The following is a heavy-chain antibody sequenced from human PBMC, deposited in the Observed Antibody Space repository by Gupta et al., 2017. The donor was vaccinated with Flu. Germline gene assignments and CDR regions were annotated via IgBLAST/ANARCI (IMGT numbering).Heavy chain of an antibody. V-gene: IGHV3-33*01. Sequence: VRQAPGKGLEWVGVIGYDEGKTYYADSVRGRFTISRDNSKNTLYLQMNSLRDEDTAVYYCARVEMATIWYFDYWGQGTLVTVSS. CDR3: ARVEMATIWYFDY. CDR2: IGYDEGKT. D-gene: IGHD3-16*01. J-gene: IGHJ4*02.